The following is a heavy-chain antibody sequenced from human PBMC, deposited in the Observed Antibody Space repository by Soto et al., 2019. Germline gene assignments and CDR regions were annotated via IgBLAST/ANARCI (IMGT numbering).Heavy chain of an antibody. CDR2: ISYSGST. CDR1: GGSISSSSYY. CDR3: XXXXXXXXXXXXXXXXXYYYGMDV. V-gene: IGHV4-39*01. Sequence: QLQLQESGPGLVKPSETLSLTCTVSGGSISSSSYYWGWIRQPPGKGLEWIGSISYSGSTYYNPSLKSRVTMSVDTSESQFSLKLXXVXXXXXXXXXXXXXXXXXXXXXXXXXXXYYYGMDVWGQGTTVTVSS. J-gene: IGHJ6*02.